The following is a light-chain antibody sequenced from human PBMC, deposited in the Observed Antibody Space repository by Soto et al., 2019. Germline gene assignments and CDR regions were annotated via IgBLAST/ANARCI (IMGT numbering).Light chain of an antibody. CDR2: IVS. CDR1: SSNVGGYNY. CDR3: CSYAGSYTVL. J-gene: IGLJ2*01. V-gene: IGLV2-11*01. Sequence: QSALTQPRSVSGSPGQSVTISCTGTSSNVGGYNYVSWYQHHPGKAPKLLIYIVSKRPSGVPDRFSGSKSGNTASLTISGLQAEDEADYHCCSYAGSYTVLFGGGTKLTVL.